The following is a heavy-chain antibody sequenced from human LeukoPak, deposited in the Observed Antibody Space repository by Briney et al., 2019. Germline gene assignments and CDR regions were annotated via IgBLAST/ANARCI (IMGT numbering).Heavy chain of an antibody. D-gene: IGHD3-10*01. CDR2: MNPNSGNT. CDR1: GYTFTSYD. Sequence: ASVKVSCKASGYTFTSYDINWVRQATGQGLEWMGWMNPNSGNTGYTQKFQGRVTMTRNTSISTAYMELSSLRSEDTAVYYCASLTGMVRDWGYYYYMDVWGKGTTVTVSS. CDR3: ASLTGMVRDWGYYYYMDV. J-gene: IGHJ6*03. V-gene: IGHV1-8*01.